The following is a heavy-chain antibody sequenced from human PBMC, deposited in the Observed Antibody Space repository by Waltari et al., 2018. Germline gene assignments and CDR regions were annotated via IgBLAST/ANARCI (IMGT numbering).Heavy chain of an antibody. D-gene: IGHD3-10*01. V-gene: IGHV3-74*01. CDR2: IDNDGITT. CDR1: GFTFRGYW. J-gene: IGHJ4*02. Sequence: EVQLVESGGNLVQPGGSLRLSCEVSGFTFRGYWMHWVRQAPGKGLGWVSRIDNDGITTNYADSVEGRFTISRDNAKNTLYLQMSSLRAKDTAVYYCARDRVLGSGSSDYWGQGTLVTVSS. CDR3: ARDRVLGSGSSDY.